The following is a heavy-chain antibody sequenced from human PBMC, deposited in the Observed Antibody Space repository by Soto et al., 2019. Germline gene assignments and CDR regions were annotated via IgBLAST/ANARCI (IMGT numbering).Heavy chain of an antibody. J-gene: IGHJ4*02. CDR3: VKQAHGLDGVAFDY. CDR1: GFIFSEST. CDR2: VSTSGRST. Sequence: EVQLVESGGGLVQPGGSLRLSCSASGFIFSESTIYWVRPVPGKGLEAISAVSTSGRSTYYADSVKDRFTISRDNSKNTLFLQMGSLRPEDTAIYYCVKQAHGLDGVAFDYWGQGTQVTVAS. V-gene: IGHV3-64D*06. D-gene: IGHD2-15*01.